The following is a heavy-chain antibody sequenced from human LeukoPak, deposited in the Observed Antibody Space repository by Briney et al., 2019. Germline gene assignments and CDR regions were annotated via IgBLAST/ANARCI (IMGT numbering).Heavy chain of an antibody. CDR1: GFTFSRYW. J-gene: IGHJ4*02. D-gene: IGHD6-19*01. Sequence: GGSLRLSCGVSGFTFSRYWMSWVRQAPGKGLEWVANIKEDGSEKYYVDSVEGRSTISRDNAKNSLYLQMNNLRAEDTAVYYCARENGGIAVAGDFDYWGQGTLVTVSS. V-gene: IGHV3-7*03. CDR3: ARENGGIAVAGDFDY. CDR2: IKEDGSEK.